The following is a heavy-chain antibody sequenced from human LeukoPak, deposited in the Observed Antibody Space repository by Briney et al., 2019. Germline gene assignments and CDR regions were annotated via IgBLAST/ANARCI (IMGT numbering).Heavy chain of an antibody. CDR3: ARAPPPYCGGDCPFWYFDL. J-gene: IGHJ2*01. V-gene: IGHV3-21*01. D-gene: IGHD2-21*02. Sequence: GGSLRLSCAASGFTFSSYSMNWVRQAPGKGLEWVSSISSSSSYIYYADSVKGRFTISRDNAKNSLYLQMNSLRAEDTAVYYCARAPPPYCGGDCPFWYFDLWGRGTLVTVSS. CDR2: ISSSSSYI. CDR1: GFTFSSYS.